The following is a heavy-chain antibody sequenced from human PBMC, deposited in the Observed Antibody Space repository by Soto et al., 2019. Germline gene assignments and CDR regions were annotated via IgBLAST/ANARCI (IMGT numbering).Heavy chain of an antibody. J-gene: IGHJ6*01. Sequence: EMQVVESGGDLVQPGRSLRLSCAASGFNFYAYAMHWVRQAPGKGLEWGSGINLAGQIIGYADSVKGRFTISRDDAKSSLYLQLTNLGVEDTALYYCAKENDDVGDGNMDVWGKGTTVIVSS. CDR2: INLAGQII. D-gene: IGHD3-16*01. CDR3: AKENDDVGDGNMDV. CDR1: GFNFYAYA. V-gene: IGHV3-9*01.